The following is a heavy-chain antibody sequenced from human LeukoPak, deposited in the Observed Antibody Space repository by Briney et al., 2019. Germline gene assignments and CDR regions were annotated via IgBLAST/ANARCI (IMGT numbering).Heavy chain of an antibody. CDR3: ARESVRGGPWRWFDP. Sequence: SETLSLTCTVSGGSISSGSYYWSWIRQPAGKGVEWIGRIYTSGSTNYNPSLKSRVTIPVDTSKNQFSLKLSSVTAADTAVYYCARESVRGGPWRWFDPWGQGTLVTVSS. V-gene: IGHV4-61*02. CDR2: IYTSGST. J-gene: IGHJ5*02. CDR1: GGSISSGSYY. D-gene: IGHD3-10*01.